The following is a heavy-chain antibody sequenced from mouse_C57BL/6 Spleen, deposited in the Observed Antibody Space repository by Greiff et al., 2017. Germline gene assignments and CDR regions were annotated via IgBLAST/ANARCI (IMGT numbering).Heavy chain of an antibody. J-gene: IGHJ4*01. CDR1: GYAFTSYW. V-gene: IGHV1-80*01. CDR2: LYPGDGDT. CDR3: ARSELYAMDY. Sequence: QVQLKQSGAELVKPGASVKISCKASGYAFTSYWMNWVKQRPGKGLAWIGQLYPGDGDTNYNGKFKGKATLTADKSSSTAYMQLSSLTSEDSAVYFCARSELYAMDYWGQGTSVTVSS.